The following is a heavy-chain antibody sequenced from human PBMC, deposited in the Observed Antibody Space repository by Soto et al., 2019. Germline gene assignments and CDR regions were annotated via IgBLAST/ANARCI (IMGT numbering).Heavy chain of an antibody. CDR2: IYHIGGT. CDR1: GVSISSTNW. V-gene: IGHV4-4*02. J-gene: IGHJ3*01. CDR3: ARSTITVAETTSSAFHL. Sequence: QVQLQQSGPGLVKPSGTLSLTCGVSGVSISSTNWWNWVRQSPGKGLEWIGEIYHIGGTNYNPSLTSRLTISVDKSKNEFSLRLTSVTAADTAVYYCARSTITVAETTSSAFHLWGPGTMVIVSS. D-gene: IGHD5-12*01.